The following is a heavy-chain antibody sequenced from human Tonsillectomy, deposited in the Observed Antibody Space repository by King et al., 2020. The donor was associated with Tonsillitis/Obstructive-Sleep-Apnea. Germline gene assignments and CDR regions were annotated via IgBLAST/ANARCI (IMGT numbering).Heavy chain of an antibody. V-gene: IGHV3-9*01. D-gene: IGHD2-2*01. CDR1: GFTFDDYA. CDR2: ISWNSGSI. Sequence: VQLVESGGGLVQPGRSLRLSCAASGFTFDDYAMHWVRQAPGKGLEWVSGISWNSGSIGYADSVRGRFTISRDNPKNSLFLQMNSLRADDTALYYCAKGRGVVPAGMDVWGKGTPVTVSS. J-gene: IGHJ6*03. CDR3: AKGRGVVPAGMDV.